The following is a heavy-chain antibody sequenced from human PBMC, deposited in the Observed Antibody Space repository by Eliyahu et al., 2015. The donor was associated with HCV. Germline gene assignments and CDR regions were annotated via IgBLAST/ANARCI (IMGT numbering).Heavy chain of an antibody. CDR2: ISSTLEI. CDR1: GFTFSKHH. Sequence: EVRLAESGGGLVQPGGSLTLSCAASGFTFSKHHLNWVRQAPGKGLEWISYISSTLEIHYADSVAGRFTISRDTARNSLYLQMNSLRDEDTAVYYCVRDTNWAFDFWGQGALVTVSS. V-gene: IGHV3-48*02. D-gene: IGHD7-27*01. CDR3: VRDTNWAFDF. J-gene: IGHJ4*02.